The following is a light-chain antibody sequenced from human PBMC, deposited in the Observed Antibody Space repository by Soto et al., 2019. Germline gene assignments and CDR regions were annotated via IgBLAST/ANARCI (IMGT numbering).Light chain of an antibody. J-gene: IGKJ4*01. V-gene: IGKV3-11*01. CDR2: DAS. CDR1: QSVGTF. Sequence: EIVLTQSPATLSLSPGESATLSCRARQSVGTFLACYQHKPGQAPRLLILDASTRATGVPPRFSGSKSGTDFTLTISRLEPEDFAVYYCQQRRTWPLTFGGGTKVDI. CDR3: QQRRTWPLT.